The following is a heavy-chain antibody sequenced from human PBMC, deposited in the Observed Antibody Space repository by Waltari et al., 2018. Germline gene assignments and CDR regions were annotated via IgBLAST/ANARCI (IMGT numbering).Heavy chain of an antibody. CDR2: IYASGNT. J-gene: IGHJ4*02. V-gene: IGHV4-61*09. Sequence: QLQLQVSGPGLVMPSQTLSLTCSVSAASFSSGSYYWSWIRQPAGKGLEWIGYIYASGNTNYNPSVKGRVTISIDTSKNPFSLKLSSVTAADTAVYYCARRDDCGTGIPRWGQGTLVTVSS. D-gene: IGHD3-10*01. CDR3: ARRDDCGTGIPR. CDR1: AASFSSGSYY.